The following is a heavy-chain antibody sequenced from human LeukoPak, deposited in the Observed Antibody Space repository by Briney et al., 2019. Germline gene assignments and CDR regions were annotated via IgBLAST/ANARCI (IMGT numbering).Heavy chain of an antibody. V-gene: IGHV3-23*01. J-gene: IGHJ4*02. Sequence: GRSPRLSCAASGFTFSSYAMSWVPQAPGKGLEWVSAISGSGGSTYYADSVKGRFTISRDNSKNTLYLQMNSLRAEDTAVYYCAKDDEDSSSSDYWGQGTLVTVSS. D-gene: IGHD2-2*01. CDR3: AKDDEDSSSSDY. CDR2: ISGSGGST. CDR1: GFTFSSYA.